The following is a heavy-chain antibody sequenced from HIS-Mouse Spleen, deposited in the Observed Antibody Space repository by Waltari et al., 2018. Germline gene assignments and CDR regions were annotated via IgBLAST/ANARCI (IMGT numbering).Heavy chain of an antibody. CDR2: ISYDGSNK. Sequence: QVQLVESGGGVVQPGRSLRLSCAASGFTFSSYGMHWVRQAPGKGLEWVAVISYDGSNKYYADSVKGRFTISRDNSKNTLYLQRNSLRAEDTAVYYCAKASSGWLDYWGQVTLVTVSS. D-gene: IGHD6-19*01. V-gene: IGHV3-30*18. CDR1: GFTFSSYG. J-gene: IGHJ4*02. CDR3: AKASSGWLDY.